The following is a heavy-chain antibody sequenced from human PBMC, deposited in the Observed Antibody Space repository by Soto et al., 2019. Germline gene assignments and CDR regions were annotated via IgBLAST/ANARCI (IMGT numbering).Heavy chain of an antibody. CDR1: GITVSSNY. D-gene: IGHD4-4*01. Sequence: EVQLVESGGGLVQPGGSLRLSCAASGITVSSNYMSWVRQAPGKGLEWVSVIYSGGSTYYADSVKGRFTISRDNSKNTVYLQMNSLRAEDTAVYYCARDTRNYYFNYWGQGTLVTVSS. CDR2: IYSGGST. CDR3: ARDTRNYYFNY. J-gene: IGHJ4*02. V-gene: IGHV3-66*01.